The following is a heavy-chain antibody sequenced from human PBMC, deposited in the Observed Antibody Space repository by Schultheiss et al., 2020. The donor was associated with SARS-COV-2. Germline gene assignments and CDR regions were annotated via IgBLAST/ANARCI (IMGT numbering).Heavy chain of an antibody. CDR2: MNPNSGGT. CDR1: GYTFTSYG. CDR3: ASAQLVGYGMDV. D-gene: IGHD6-6*01. J-gene: IGHJ6*02. V-gene: IGHV1-2*02. Sequence: ASVKVSCNASGYTFTSYGISWVRQATGQGLEWMGWMNPNSGGTNYAQKFQGRVTMTRDTSISTAYMELSRLRSDDTAVYYCASAQLVGYGMDVWGQGTTVTVSS.